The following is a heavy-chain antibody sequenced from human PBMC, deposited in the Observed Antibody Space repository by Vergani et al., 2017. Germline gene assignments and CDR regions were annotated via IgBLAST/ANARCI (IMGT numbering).Heavy chain of an antibody. J-gene: IGHJ6*02. CDR2: IRSKANSYAT. V-gene: IGHV3-73*01. Sequence: VQLVESEGGVVQPGRSLTLSCVASGFTFSGSAMHWVRQASGKGLEWVGRIRSKANSYATAYAASVKGRFTISRDDSKNTAYLQMNSLKTEDTAVYYCTSGVRDGYKSFKAYYYYYGMDVWGQGTTVTVSS. CDR1: GFTFSGSA. CDR3: TSGVRDGYKSFKAYYYYYGMDV. D-gene: IGHD5-24*01.